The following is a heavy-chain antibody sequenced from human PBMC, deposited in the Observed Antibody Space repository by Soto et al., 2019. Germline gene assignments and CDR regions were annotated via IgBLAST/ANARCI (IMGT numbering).Heavy chain of an antibody. J-gene: IGHJ4*02. CDR3: ARKAGTDTPTITDY. Sequence: GESLKISCRVSGYSFTTYWIGWVRQMSGKGLEWVGIVHPGDSETRYSSSFQGRVTISADRSINTAYLQWSSLQASDTAMYYCARKAGTDTPTITDYWGQGNLVNVSS. CDR2: VHPGDSET. D-gene: IGHD5-12*01. V-gene: IGHV5-51*01. CDR1: GYSFTTYW.